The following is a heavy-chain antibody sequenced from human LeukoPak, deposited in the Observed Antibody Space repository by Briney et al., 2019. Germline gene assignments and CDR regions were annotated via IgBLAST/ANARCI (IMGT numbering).Heavy chain of an antibody. CDR2: IYHTGTT. D-gene: IGHD3-9*01. Sequence: PSGTLSLTCDVSDGSINSSDWWSWVRQPPGKGLEWIGEIYHTGTTNYNPSLKSRVTMSLDKSKNQFSLKLNSVTAADTAVYSCARLTYNWFDPWGQGTLVTVSS. CDR1: DGSINSSDW. J-gene: IGHJ5*02. V-gene: IGHV4-4*02. CDR3: ARLTYNWFDP.